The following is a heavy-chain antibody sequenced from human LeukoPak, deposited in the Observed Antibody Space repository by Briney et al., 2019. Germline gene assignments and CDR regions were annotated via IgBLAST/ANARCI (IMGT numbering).Heavy chain of an antibody. CDR3: ARRELLSTPDAFDI. Sequence: SETLSLTCTVSGGSISSSSYYWGWIRQPPGKGLEWIGSIYYSGRTYYNPSLKSRVTISVDTSKNQFSLKVSSVTAADTAVYYCARRELLSTPDAFDIWGQGTMVTVSS. V-gene: IGHV4-39*01. CDR2: IYYSGRT. J-gene: IGHJ3*02. D-gene: IGHD3-10*01. CDR1: GGSISSSSYY.